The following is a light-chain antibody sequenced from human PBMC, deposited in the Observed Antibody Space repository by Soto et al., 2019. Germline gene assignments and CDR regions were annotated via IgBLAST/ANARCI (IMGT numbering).Light chain of an antibody. J-gene: IGKJ1*01. V-gene: IGKV1-5*01. CDR1: QSISSW. CDR2: DAS. CDR3: QQYNSYSW. Sequence: DIQMTQSPSTLSASVGDRVTITCRASQSISSWLAWYQQKPGKAPKLLIYDASSLESGVPSRFSGSGSGTEFTLTISSLQSDDFATYYCQQYNSYSWFGEGTKVVIK.